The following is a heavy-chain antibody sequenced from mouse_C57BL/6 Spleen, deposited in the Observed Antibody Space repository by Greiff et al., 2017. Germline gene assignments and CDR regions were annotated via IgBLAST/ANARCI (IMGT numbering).Heavy chain of an antibody. CDR3: ARSGDGYDYFDY. V-gene: IGHV1-82*01. CDR1: GYAFSSSW. J-gene: IGHJ2*01. Sequence: QVQLQQSGPELVKPGASVKISCKASGYAFSSSWMNWVKQRPGKGLEWIGRIYPGDGDTNYNGKFKGKATLTADKSSSTAYMQLSSLTSEDSAVYFCARSGDGYDYFDYWGQGTTLTLSS. D-gene: IGHD2-2*01. CDR2: IYPGDGDT.